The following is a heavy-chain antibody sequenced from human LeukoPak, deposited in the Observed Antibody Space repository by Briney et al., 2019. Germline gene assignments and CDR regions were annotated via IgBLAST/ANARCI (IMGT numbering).Heavy chain of an antibody. CDR3: ARDADWGYDAYDI. J-gene: IGHJ3*02. D-gene: IGHD7-27*01. Sequence: SQTLSLTCAFSGAGLSVSSDVWNWVRQSPSRGLEWLGWTYYKSKWHNDSAVSVKSRITISPDTSKNQFSLHLNSVTPEDTAVYYCARDADWGYDAYDIWGQGTMVTVSS. CDR2: TYYKSKWHN. V-gene: IGHV6-1*01. CDR1: GAGLSVSSDV.